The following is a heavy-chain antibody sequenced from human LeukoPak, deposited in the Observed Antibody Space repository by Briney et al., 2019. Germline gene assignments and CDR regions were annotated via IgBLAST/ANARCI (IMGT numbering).Heavy chain of an antibody. D-gene: IGHD2-15*01. CDR3: ARGYCSGGSCFFDY. Sequence: MPSETLSLTCTVSGGSISSYYWSWIRQPPGKGLEWIGYIYYSGSTNYNPSLKSRVTKSVDTSKNQFSLKLSSVTAADTAVYYCARGYCSGGSCFFDYWGQGTLVTVSS. CDR2: IYYSGST. V-gene: IGHV4-59*01. J-gene: IGHJ4*02. CDR1: GGSISSYY.